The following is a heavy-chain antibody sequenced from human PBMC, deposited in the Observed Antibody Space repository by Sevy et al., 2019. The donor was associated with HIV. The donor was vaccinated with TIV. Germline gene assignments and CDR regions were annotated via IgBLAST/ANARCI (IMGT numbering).Heavy chain of an antibody. CDR3: ARDCSSASCLWGLDV. Sequence: GGSLRLSCAASGFTFSSNSMNWVRQAPGKGLEWVANIKRDGSERYYVASVKGRFTISRDNAKTSLYLQMHSLRAEDTAVYYCARDCSSASCLWGLDVWGQGTTVTVSS. J-gene: IGHJ6*02. D-gene: IGHD2-2*01. CDR1: GFTFSSNS. V-gene: IGHV3-7*03. CDR2: IKRDGSER.